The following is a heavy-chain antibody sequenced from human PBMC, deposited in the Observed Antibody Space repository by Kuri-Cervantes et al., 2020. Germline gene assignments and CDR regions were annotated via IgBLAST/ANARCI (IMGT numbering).Heavy chain of an antibody. Sequence: GESLKISCAASGFTFSSYAMSWVRQAPGRGLEWVSAISGSGGSTYYADSVKGRFTISRDNSKNTLYLQMNSLRAEDTAVYYCARDFHGDYLIVPGAPSYGMDVWGQGTTVTVSS. D-gene: IGHD4-17*01. J-gene: IGHJ6*02. CDR1: GFTFSSYA. V-gene: IGHV3-23*01. CDR3: ARDFHGDYLIVPGAPSYGMDV. CDR2: ISGSGGST.